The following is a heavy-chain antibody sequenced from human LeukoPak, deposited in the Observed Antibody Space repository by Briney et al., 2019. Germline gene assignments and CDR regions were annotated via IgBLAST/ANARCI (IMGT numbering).Heavy chain of an antibody. CDR1: GYTFTSYG. Sequence: ASVKVSCTASGYTFTSYGISWVRQAPGQGLEWMGWISAYNGNTNYAQKLQGRVTMTTDTSTSTAYMELSSLRSEDTAVYYCATPKGEDTPWFDPWGQGTLVTVSS. D-gene: IGHD2-15*01. J-gene: IGHJ5*02. CDR2: ISAYNGNT. CDR3: ATPKGEDTPWFDP. V-gene: IGHV1-18*01.